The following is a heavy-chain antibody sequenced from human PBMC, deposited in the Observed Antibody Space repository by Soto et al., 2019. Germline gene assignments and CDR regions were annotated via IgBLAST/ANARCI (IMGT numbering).Heavy chain of an antibody. CDR3: VRMGFGGVGYIDYSTIEIYI. D-gene: IGHD3-16*01. J-gene: IGHJ4*01. V-gene: IGHV5-51*01. Sequence: PGESLTISCKGSGYSFTKYWIGWVRQMPGKGLEWMAIIYPDESDTRYSPSFQGQVTISADKSISTAYLQWSSLKASDTAMYYCVRMGFGGVGYIDYSTIEIYIRAQGHAVPVSA. CDR2: IYPDESDT. CDR1: GYSFTKYW.